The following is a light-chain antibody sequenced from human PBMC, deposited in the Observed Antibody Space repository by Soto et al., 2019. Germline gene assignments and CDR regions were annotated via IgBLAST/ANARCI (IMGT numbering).Light chain of an antibody. Sequence: DIQMTQSPSTLSASGGDGVTITCRASQSISDSLAWYQQKPGKAPKPLIYDASTLKTGVPSRFSGSGSGSEFNFTITGLQPDDFATYFCQQYNTYATFGQGTRLEIK. V-gene: IGKV1-5*01. CDR2: DAS. CDR3: QQYNTYAT. CDR1: QSISDS. J-gene: IGKJ5*01.